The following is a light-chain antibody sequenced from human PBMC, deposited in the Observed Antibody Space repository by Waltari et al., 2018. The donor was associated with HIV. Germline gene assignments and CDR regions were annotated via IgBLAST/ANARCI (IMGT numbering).Light chain of an antibody. CDR2: DNN. J-gene: IGLJ2*01. CDR1: SSSIRKNF. V-gene: IGLV1-51*01. Sequence: QSVLPQPPSVSASPGQTVTISCSGRSSSIRKNFVSWFQPLPGTAPKLLIYDNNKRPSGIPDRFSGSKSGTSAALGITALQTGDEADYYCGTWDSSLNAGVFGGGTKVTVL. CDR3: GTWDSSLNAGV.